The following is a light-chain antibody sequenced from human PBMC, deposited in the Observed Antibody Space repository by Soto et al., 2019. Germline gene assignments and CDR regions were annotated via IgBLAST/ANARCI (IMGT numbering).Light chain of an antibody. Sequence: QSALTQPPSASGSPGQSVTISCTGTSSDIGGYDYVSWYQQFPGRAPKLIIYEVNQRPSGVPERFSGSKSGNTASLTVSGLKTEDEVEYFSSSYAAANTFVLFGGGTKVTVL. CDR2: EVN. CDR3: SSYAAANTFVL. V-gene: IGLV2-8*01. J-gene: IGLJ2*01. CDR1: SSDIGGYDY.